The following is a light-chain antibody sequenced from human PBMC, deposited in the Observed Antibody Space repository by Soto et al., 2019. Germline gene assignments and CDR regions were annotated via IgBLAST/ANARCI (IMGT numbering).Light chain of an antibody. V-gene: IGLV2-23*02. Sequence: QSALTPPASVSGSPGQSITISCTGTSSDVGNYNLVSWYQQHPGKAPKLMIYEVTKRPSGVSTRFSASRSGNTASLTISGLQAEDEADYYCCSYAGSSTWVFGGGTKLTVL. CDR1: SSDVGNYNL. CDR2: EVT. CDR3: CSYAGSSTWV. J-gene: IGLJ2*01.